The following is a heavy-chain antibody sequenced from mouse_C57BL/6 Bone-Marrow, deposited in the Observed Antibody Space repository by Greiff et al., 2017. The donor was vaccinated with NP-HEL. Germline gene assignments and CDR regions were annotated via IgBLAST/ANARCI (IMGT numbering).Heavy chain of an antibody. Sequence: EVHLVESGGGLVKPGGSLKLSCAASGFTFSDYGMHWVRQAPEKGLEWVAYISSGSSTIYYADTVKGRFTISRDNAKNTLFLQMTSLRSEDTAMYYCARLSTTVVAPFAYWGQGTLVTVSA. CDR2: ISSGSSTI. J-gene: IGHJ3*01. CDR1: GFTFSDYG. V-gene: IGHV5-17*01. CDR3: ARLSTTVVAPFAY. D-gene: IGHD1-1*01.